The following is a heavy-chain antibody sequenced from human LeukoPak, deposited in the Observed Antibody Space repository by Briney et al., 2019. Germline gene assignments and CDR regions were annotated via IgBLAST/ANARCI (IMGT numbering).Heavy chain of an antibody. CDR1: GFTFISYS. D-gene: IGHD3-22*01. V-gene: IGHV3-48*04. CDR3: ASFRRPIVVVRSDAFDI. J-gene: IGHJ3*02. CDR2: ISSSSGTI. Sequence: GGSLRLSFADSGFTFISYSMNWVRQAPGKGLEWVSYISSSSGTIYYADSVKGRFTISRDNAKNSLYLQMNSLRAEDTAVYYCASFRRPIVVVRSDAFDIWGQGRMVTVSS.